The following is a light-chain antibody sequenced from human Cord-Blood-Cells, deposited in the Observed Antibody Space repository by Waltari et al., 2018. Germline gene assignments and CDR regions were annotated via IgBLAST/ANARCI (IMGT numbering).Light chain of an antibody. CDR2: EDN. V-gene: IGLV6-57*01. J-gene: IGLJ2*01. Sequence: NFMLTQPPPVSESPGKTVTISCTRSSGRIASNYVQWYQQRPGSSPTTVIYEDNQRPSGVPDRFSGSIDSSSNSASLTISGLKTEDEADYYCQSYDSSNQVFGGGTKLTVL. CDR3: QSYDSSNQV. CDR1: SGRIASNY.